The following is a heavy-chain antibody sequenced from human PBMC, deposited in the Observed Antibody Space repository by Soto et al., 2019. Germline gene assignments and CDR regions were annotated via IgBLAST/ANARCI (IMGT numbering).Heavy chain of an antibody. CDR3: APYYDILTGYYLLDY. V-gene: IGHV3-21*01. J-gene: IGHJ4*02. CDR1: GFTFSTYT. D-gene: IGHD3-9*01. CDR2: ISSGSDYM. Sequence: GGSLRLSFAASGFTFSTYTLNWVRQAPGKGLEWVSSISSGSDYMYYADSVKGRFTISRDNAENSLYLQMNSLRPEDTAVYYCAPYYDILTGYYLLDYWGQGT.